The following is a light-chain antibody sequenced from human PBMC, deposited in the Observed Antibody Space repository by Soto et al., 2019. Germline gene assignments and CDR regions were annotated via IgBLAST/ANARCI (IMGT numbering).Light chain of an antibody. V-gene: IGKV3-11*01. CDR3: QQHNNWPPIT. Sequence: ETVLTQSPATLSLSPGERATLSCRASQSVSSYLAWYQQRPGQAPRLLIYDASNRATGIPARFSGSGSGTDFTLTISSLEAEDFAIYYCQQHNNWPPITFGQGTRLEIK. CDR2: DAS. CDR1: QSVSSY. J-gene: IGKJ5*01.